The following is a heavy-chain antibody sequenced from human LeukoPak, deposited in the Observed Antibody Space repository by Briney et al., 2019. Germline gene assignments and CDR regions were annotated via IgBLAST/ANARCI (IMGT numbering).Heavy chain of an antibody. Sequence: PWGTLSLTCAVSGVPISSYYGRWVRQPPGKGLEWVGYIYYSGSSNYNPSLQRRVTISVDPSKNQFPLKRSSVTAADTGVYHCAREGGYDILTGYYGFDPWGQGTLVTVSS. D-gene: IGHD3-9*01. CDR1: GVPISSYY. CDR2: IYYSGSS. J-gene: IGHJ5*02. CDR3: AREGGYDILTGYYGFDP. V-gene: IGHV4-59*01.